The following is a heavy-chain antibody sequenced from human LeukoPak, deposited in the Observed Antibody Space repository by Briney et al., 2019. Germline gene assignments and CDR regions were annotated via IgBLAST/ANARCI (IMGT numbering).Heavy chain of an antibody. CDR2: ISYDGSNK. D-gene: IGHD6-19*01. J-gene: IGHJ6*02. Sequence: GGSLRLSCAASGFTFSSYGMHWVRQAPGKGLEWVAVISYDGSNKYYADSAKGRFTISRDNSKNTLYLQMNSLRAEDTAVYYCAEDQLGSSGWYFADYYYGMDVWGQGTTVTVSS. V-gene: IGHV3-30*18. CDR3: AEDQLGSSGWYFADYYYGMDV. CDR1: GFTFSSYG.